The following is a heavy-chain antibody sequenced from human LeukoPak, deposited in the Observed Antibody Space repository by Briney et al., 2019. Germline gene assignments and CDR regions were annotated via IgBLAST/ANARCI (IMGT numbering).Heavy chain of an antibody. J-gene: IGHJ4*02. CDR3: ARTSVVPAATRDFDY. D-gene: IGHD2-2*01. Sequence: SETLSLTCAVYGGSFSGFYWSWIRQPPGKGLVWIGEINHSGSTNYNPSLQSRVTISVDTSKNQFYLKLSSVTAADTAVYYCARTSVVPAATRDFDYCGQGTLVTVSS. V-gene: IGHV4-34*01. CDR1: GGSFSGFY. CDR2: INHSGST.